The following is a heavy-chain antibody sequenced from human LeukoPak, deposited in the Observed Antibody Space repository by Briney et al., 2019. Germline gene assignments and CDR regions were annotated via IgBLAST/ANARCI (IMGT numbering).Heavy chain of an antibody. V-gene: IGHV4-59*01. CDR3: ARGSGSYYNPDY. J-gene: IGHJ4*02. D-gene: IGHD3-10*01. CDR1: GVSISGYY. CDR2: IYYGDT. Sequence: SETLSLTCTVSGVSISGYYWTWIRQPPGKGLEWIGYIYYGDTNYNPSLKSRVTISLDTSKNQFSLKLNSVTAADTAVYYCARGSGSYYNPDYWGQGTLVTVSP.